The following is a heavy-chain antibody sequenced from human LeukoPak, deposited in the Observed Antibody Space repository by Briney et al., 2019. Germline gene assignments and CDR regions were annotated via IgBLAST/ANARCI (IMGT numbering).Heavy chain of an antibody. CDR1: GGSISSYY. CDR2: IYTSGST. Sequence: SETLSLTCTVSGGSISSYYWSWIRQPAGKGLEWIGRIYTSGSTNYNPSLKSRVTMSVDTSKNQFSPKLSSVTAADTAVYYCARESAPDCSSTSCQGGDFDYWGQGTLVTVSS. J-gene: IGHJ4*02. CDR3: ARESAPDCSSTSCQGGDFDY. D-gene: IGHD2-2*01. V-gene: IGHV4-4*07.